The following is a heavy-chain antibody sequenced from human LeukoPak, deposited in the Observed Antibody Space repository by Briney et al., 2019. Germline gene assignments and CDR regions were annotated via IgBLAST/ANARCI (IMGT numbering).Heavy chain of an antibody. CDR3: AKALTSGDSYFDY. Sequence: PGGSLRLSWAAPGLTFSSFNMHWFRQSTGKGLKWASGIDTAADTYYLGSVKGRFTISRENAKNSLSLQMDSLRVGDTAVYFCAKALTSGDSYFDYWGQGTLVTVSS. J-gene: IGHJ4*02. V-gene: IGHV3-13*01. CDR1: GLTFSSFN. D-gene: IGHD4-17*01. CDR2: IDTAADT.